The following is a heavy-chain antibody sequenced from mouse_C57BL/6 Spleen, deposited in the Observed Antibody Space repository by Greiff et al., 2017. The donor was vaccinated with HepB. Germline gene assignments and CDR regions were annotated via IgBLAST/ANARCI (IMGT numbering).Heavy chain of an antibody. J-gene: IGHJ4*01. D-gene: IGHD2-1*01. V-gene: IGHV1-53*01. CDR2: INPSNGGT. CDR3: ARAPIYYDYYAMDY. CDR1: GYTFTSYW. Sequence: QVHVKQPGTELVKPGASVKLSCKASGYTFTSYWMHWVKQRPGQGLEWIGNINPSNGGTNYNEKFKSKATLTVDKSSSTAYMQLSSLTSEDSAVYYCARAPIYYDYYAMDYWGQGTSVTVSS.